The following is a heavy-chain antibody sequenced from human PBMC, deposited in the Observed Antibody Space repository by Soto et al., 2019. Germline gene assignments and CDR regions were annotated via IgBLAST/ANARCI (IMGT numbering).Heavy chain of an antibody. CDR2: VDNAGTDS. CDR1: GFTLSGRS. Sequence: PGGSLRLSCAASGFTLSGRSMHWARQAPGKGLVWVSGVDNAGTDSTYADSVKGRFTSSRDNAKNMLYLQMNSLRVEDTAVYYCARGWFGPDVWGKGTTVTVSS. CDR3: ARGWFGPDV. J-gene: IGHJ6*04. V-gene: IGHV3-74*01. D-gene: IGHD3-10*01.